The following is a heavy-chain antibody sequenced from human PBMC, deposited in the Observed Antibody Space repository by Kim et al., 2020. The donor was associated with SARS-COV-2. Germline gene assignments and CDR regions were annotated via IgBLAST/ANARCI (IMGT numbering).Heavy chain of an antibody. CDR3: ARDASGVDY. D-gene: IGHD7-27*01. CDR2: GST. V-gene: IGHV1-46*01. Sequence: GSTSYAQKFQGRVTMTMDTSTSTVYMERSSLRSEDTAVYYCARDASGVDYWGQGTLVTVSS. J-gene: IGHJ4*02.